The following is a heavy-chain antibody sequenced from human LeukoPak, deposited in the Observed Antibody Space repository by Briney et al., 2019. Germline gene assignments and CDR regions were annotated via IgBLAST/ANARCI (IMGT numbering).Heavy chain of an antibody. Sequence: GGSLRLSCAASGFTFSSYGMHWVRQAPGKGLEWVAVIWYDGSNKYYADSVKGRFTISGDNSKNTLYLQMNSLRAEDTAVYYCARATSFMVRGVIIDCWGQRTLVTVSS. V-gene: IGHV3-33*01. CDR2: IWYDGSNK. CDR3: ARATSFMVRGVIIDC. CDR1: GFTFSSYG. D-gene: IGHD3-10*01. J-gene: IGHJ4*02.